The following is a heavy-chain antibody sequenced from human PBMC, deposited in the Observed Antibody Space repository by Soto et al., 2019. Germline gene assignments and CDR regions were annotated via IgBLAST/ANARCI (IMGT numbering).Heavy chain of an antibody. Sequence: ASVKVSCKASGYTFTDYYMRWVRQAPGQGLEWMGWINPKTGGTNYVQKFQGRVTMTRDTSITTAYMELSRLRSDDTAVYYCARDVVGSDYFDSWGQGTLVTVSS. V-gene: IGHV1-2*02. J-gene: IGHJ4*02. D-gene: IGHD1-26*01. CDR3: ARDVVGSDYFDS. CDR1: GYTFTDYY. CDR2: INPKTGGT.